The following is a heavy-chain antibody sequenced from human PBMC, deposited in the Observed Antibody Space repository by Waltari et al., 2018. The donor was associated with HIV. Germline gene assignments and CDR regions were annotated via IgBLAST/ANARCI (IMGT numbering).Heavy chain of an antibody. CDR2: ISYDGSNK. D-gene: IGHD2-2*01. Sequence: QVQLVESGGGVVQPGRSLRLSCAASGFTFSNYAFHWVRQAPGKGLEWVAVISYDGSNKYYADSVKGRFTISRDNSKNTLYLQMNSLRAEDTAVYYCARDPQYCSSTSCSYYFDYWGQGTLVTVSS. CDR3: ARDPQYCSSTSCSYYFDY. CDR1: GFTFSNYA. J-gene: IGHJ4*02. V-gene: IGHV3-30-3*01.